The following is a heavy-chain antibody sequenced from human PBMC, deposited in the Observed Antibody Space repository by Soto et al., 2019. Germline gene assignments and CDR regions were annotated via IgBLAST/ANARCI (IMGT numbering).Heavy chain of an antibody. Sequence: QVQLVQSGAGVKKPGSSVRVSCRSSGDTFSSYIVNWLRLAPGRGLEWMGRVIPVLTTTDYAQNFRGRVTISAARSTNTVYLDLSSLRSDDTAVYYCARRRYCGYDCYHKHYYGMDVWGQGSLVTVAS. CDR1: GDTFSSYI. CDR2: VIPVLTTT. CDR3: ARRRYCGYDCYHKHYYGMDV. J-gene: IGHJ6*02. D-gene: IGHD2-21*02. V-gene: IGHV1-69*08.